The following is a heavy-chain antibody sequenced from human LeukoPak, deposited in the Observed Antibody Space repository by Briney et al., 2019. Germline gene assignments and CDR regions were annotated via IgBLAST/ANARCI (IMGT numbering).Heavy chain of an antibody. D-gene: IGHD6-19*01. Sequence: SETLSLTCAVYGGSFSGYYWSWIRQPPGKGLEWIGEINHSGNTNYNPSLKSRVTISVDTSKNQFSLKLSSVTAADTAVYYCARDSGWDPFDYWGQGTLVTVSS. CDR2: INHSGNT. CDR1: GGSFSGYY. V-gene: IGHV4-34*01. J-gene: IGHJ4*02. CDR3: ARDSGWDPFDY.